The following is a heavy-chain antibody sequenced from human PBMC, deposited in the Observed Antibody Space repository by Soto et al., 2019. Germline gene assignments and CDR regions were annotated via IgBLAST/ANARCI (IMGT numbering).Heavy chain of an antibody. CDR3: ARFTFLEWLSH. Sequence: PSETLSLTCTVSGGSISSGDYYWSWIRQPPGKGLEWIGYIYYSGSTYYNPSLKSRVTISVDTSKNQFSLKLSSVTAADTAVYYCARFTFLEWLSHWGQGTLVTVSS. D-gene: IGHD3-3*02. J-gene: IGHJ4*02. V-gene: IGHV4-30-4*01. CDR1: GGSISSGDYY. CDR2: IYYSGST.